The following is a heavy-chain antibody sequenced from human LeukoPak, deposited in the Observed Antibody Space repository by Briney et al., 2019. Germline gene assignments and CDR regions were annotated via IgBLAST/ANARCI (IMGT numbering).Heavy chain of an antibody. CDR2: ISGSGGST. V-gene: IGHV3-23*01. J-gene: IGHJ4*02. CDR1: GFTFGDYA. Sequence: GGSLRLSCTASGFTFGDYAMSWFRQAPGKGLEWVSAISGSGGSTYYADSVRGRFTISRDNSKNTLYLQMNSLRAEDTAVYYCAKGPHYYDRPAYFDYWGQGTLVTVSS. CDR3: AKGPHYYDRPAYFDY. D-gene: IGHD3-22*01.